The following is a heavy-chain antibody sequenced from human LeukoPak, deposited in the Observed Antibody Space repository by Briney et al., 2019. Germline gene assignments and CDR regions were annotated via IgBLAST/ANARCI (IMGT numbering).Heavy chain of an antibody. CDR3: AKAHSISWPYAFDS. V-gene: IGHV3-23*01. CDR1: GFTFSSYG. CDR2: ISGSGGST. J-gene: IGHJ4*02. Sequence: GGSLRLSCVASGFTFSSYGMHWVRQAPGKGLEWVSAISGSGGSTYYTDSVKGRFTISRDNSKNTLYLQMNSLRAEDSAMYYCAKAHSISWPYAFDSWGQGTLVTVSS. D-gene: IGHD6-13*01.